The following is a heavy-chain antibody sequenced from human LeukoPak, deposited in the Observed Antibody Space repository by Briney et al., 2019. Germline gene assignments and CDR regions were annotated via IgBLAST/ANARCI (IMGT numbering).Heavy chain of an antibody. CDR3: ARAIAAAGTARGWFDP. Sequence: PSETLSLTCTVSGGSISSSSYYWGWIRQPPGKGLEWIGSIYYSGSTYYNPSLKSRVTISVATSKTQFSLKLSSVTAADTAVYYCARAIAAAGTARGWFDPWGQGTLVTVSS. CDR2: IYYSGST. J-gene: IGHJ5*02. D-gene: IGHD6-13*01. V-gene: IGHV4-39*01. CDR1: GGSISSSSYY.